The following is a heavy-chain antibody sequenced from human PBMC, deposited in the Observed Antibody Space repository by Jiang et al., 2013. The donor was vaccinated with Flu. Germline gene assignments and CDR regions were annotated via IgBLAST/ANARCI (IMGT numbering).Heavy chain of an antibody. CDR2: ISGSSAYT. J-gene: IGHJ1*01. CDR3: ATGGTMIVVVTLHD. D-gene: IGHD3-22*01. Sequence: VQLLESGGGLVKPGGSLRLSCVASGFTFSTHTMTWVRQAPGKGLEWVSSISGSSAYTYYADSVKGRFTISRDNSKNSLYLQLNSLRAEDTAVYYCATGGTMIVVVTLHDWGQGTLVTVSS. V-gene: IGHV3-21*01. CDR1: GFTFSTHT.